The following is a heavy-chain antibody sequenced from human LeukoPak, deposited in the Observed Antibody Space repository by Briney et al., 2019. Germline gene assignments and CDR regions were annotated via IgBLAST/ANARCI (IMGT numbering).Heavy chain of an antibody. Sequence: SVKVSCKTSGGTFNNSAISWVRQAPGQGLEWLGGIMPLFGTAGYAQKFQGRVTITKDESTRTVYLELTSLTSDDTAVSFCSSDVHGDYGSGWFDPWGQGTLVSVSS. D-gene: IGHD4/OR15-4a*01. CDR3: SSDVHGDYGSGWFDP. CDR1: GGTFNNSA. J-gene: IGHJ5*02. V-gene: IGHV1-69*05. CDR2: IMPLFGTA.